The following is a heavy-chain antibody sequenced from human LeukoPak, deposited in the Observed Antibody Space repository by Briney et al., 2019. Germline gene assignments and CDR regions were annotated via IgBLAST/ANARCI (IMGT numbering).Heavy chain of an antibody. CDR3: ARENSGSYFDVAAFDI. Sequence: SETPSLTCTVSGGSISSYYWSWIRQPPGKGLEWIGYIYYSGSTNYNPSLKSRVTISVDTSKNQFSLKLSSVTAADTAVYYCARENSGSYFDVAAFDIWGQGTMVTVSS. V-gene: IGHV4-59*01. CDR1: GGSISSYY. D-gene: IGHD1-26*01. J-gene: IGHJ3*02. CDR2: IYYSGST.